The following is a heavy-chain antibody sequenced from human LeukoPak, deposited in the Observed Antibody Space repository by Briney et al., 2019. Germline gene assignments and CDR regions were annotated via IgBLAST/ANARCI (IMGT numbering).Heavy chain of an antibody. J-gene: IGHJ4*02. CDR2: MNPNSGST. V-gene: IGHV1-8*03. Sequence: ASVKVSCKASGYTFTSYDINWVRQATGQGLEWMGWMNPNSGSTGYAQKFQGRVTITRNTSISTAYMELSSLRSEDKAVYYCARAYTGHYIGGFDYWGQGTLVTVSS. CDR1: GYTFTSYD. CDR3: ARAYTGHYIGGFDY. D-gene: IGHD3-16*01.